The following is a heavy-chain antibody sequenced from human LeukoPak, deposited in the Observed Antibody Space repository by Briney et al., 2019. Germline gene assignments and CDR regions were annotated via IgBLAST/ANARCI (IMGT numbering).Heavy chain of an antibody. J-gene: IGHJ6*02. D-gene: IGHD1-26*01. CDR2: ISYDGSNR. V-gene: IGHV3-30*03. Sequence: GGSLRLSCAASGFTFSSYGMHWVRQAPGKGLEWVAVISYDGSNRYYADSVKGRFTISRDNSKNTLYLQMNSLRAEDTAVYYCAYLGATLFGMDVWGQGTTVTVSS. CDR3: AYLGATLFGMDV. CDR1: GFTFSSYG.